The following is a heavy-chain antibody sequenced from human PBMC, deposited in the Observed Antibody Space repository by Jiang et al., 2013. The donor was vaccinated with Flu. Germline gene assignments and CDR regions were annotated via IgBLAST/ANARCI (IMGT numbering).Heavy chain of an antibody. CDR2: MNPNSGNT. V-gene: IGHV1-8*02. CDR3: AREIAGGSWYAYYGMDV. D-gene: IGHD6-13*01. Sequence: SCKASGYTFTSYDINWVRQATGQGLEWMGWMNPNSGNTGYAQKFQGRVTMTRNTSVSTAYMELSSLRSEDTAVYYCAREIAGGSWYAYYGMDVWGQGTTVTVSS. CDR1: GYTFTSYD. J-gene: IGHJ6*02.